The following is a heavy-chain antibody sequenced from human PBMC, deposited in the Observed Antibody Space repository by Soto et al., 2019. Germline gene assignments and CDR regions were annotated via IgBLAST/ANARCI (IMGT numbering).Heavy chain of an antibody. CDR1: GGTFSSYA. D-gene: IGHD6-19*01. Sequence: GASVKVSCKASGGTFSSYAISWVRQAPGQGLEWMGGIIPIFGTANYAQKFQGRVTITADESTSTAYMELSSLGSEDTAVYYCARDFGYSSGWRFRTFDYWGQGTPVTVAS. CDR3: ARDFGYSSGWRFRTFDY. V-gene: IGHV1-69*13. J-gene: IGHJ4*02. CDR2: IIPIFGTA.